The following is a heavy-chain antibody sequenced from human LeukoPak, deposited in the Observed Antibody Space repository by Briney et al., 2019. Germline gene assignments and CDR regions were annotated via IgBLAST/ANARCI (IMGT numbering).Heavy chain of an antibody. D-gene: IGHD6-13*01. Sequence: GGSLRLSCAASGFTFSNYAMSWVRQAPGKGLEWVSAISGSGGITYYADSVKGRFTISRDNSKNTLYLQMNSLRADDTAVYYCAKARPYSSSYHYMDVWGKGTTVTISS. CDR1: GFTFSNYA. V-gene: IGHV3-23*01. J-gene: IGHJ6*03. CDR3: AKARPYSSSYHYMDV. CDR2: ISGSGGIT.